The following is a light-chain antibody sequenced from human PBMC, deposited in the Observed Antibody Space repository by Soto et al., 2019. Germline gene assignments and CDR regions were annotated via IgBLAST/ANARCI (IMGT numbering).Light chain of an antibody. CDR1: QSVSSD. V-gene: IGKV3-20*01. CDR2: GAS. CDR3: QHYAGGSRIT. Sequence: EIVMTQSPATLSVSPGERATLSCRASQSVSSDLAWYHQKPGQAPRLLISGASSRATGIPDRFSGSGFGTDFTLTISRLEPEDFALYYCQHYAGGSRITFGQGTRLEIK. J-gene: IGKJ5*01.